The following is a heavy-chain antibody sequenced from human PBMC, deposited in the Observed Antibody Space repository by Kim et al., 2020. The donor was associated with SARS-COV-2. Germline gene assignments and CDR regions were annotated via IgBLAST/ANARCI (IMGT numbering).Heavy chain of an antibody. CDR3: TKGSTNADYAGGDY. CDR1: GFTFSNYA. Sequence: GGSLRLSCAASGFTFSNYAMSWVRQAPGKGLEWVSGISSFGGYTYYGDSVKGRFTISRDNSKNTLFLQMNSLRADDTAVYYCTKGSTNADYAGGDYWGQG. D-gene: IGHD4-17*01. V-gene: IGHV3-23*01. CDR2: ISSFGGYT. J-gene: IGHJ4*02.